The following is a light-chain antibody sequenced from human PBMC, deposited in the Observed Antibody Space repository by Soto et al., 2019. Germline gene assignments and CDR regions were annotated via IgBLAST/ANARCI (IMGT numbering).Light chain of an antibody. CDR1: LSVSSY. Sequence: DIQMTQSPSSLSASVEDRVTITCRTSLSVSSYLNWYQQKPGKAPNLLIYAVSSLHSGVPSRFSGSGSGTDFTLTITSLQPEDFATYYCQQNYRPPITFGQGTLLEIK. J-gene: IGKJ5*01. CDR2: AVS. V-gene: IGKV1-39*01. CDR3: QQNYRPPIT.